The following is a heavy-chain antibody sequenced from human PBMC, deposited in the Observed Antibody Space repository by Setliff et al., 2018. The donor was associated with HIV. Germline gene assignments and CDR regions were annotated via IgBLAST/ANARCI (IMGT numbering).Heavy chain of an antibody. D-gene: IGHD2-2*01. CDR2: IIPMFGTA. V-gene: IGHV1-69*05. J-gene: IGHJ4*02. CDR1: GGSFSRNA. Sequence: SVKVSCKASGGSFSRNAISWVRQAPGHGLEWMGGIIPMFGTADYAQKFQGRVTMTRKTSTSTAFMELISLRSEDTAVYYCARAPRGVGSSSYFDYWGQGALVTVSS. CDR3: ARAPRGVGSSSYFDY.